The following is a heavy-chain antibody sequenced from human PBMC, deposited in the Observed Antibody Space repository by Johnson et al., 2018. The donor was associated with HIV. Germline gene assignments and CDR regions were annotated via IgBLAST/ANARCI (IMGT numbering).Heavy chain of an antibody. D-gene: IGHD3-9*01. CDR1: GFTFDDYA. CDR2: IGTAGNT. J-gene: IGHJ3*02. V-gene: IGHV3-9*03. CDR3: ARDRILTGYDAFDI. Sequence: VQLVESGGNLVQPGRSLRLSCAASGFTFDDYAMHWVRQAPGKGPEWVSAIGTAGNTYYADSVKGRFTISRDSSKNTLYLQMNSLRAEDMAVYYCARDRILTGYDAFDIWGQGTMVTASS.